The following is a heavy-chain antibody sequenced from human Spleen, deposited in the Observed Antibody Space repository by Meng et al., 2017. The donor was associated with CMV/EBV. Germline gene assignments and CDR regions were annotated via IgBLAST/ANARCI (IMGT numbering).Heavy chain of an antibody. CDR1: AVAFSRNY. CDR3: ARDYDSSGFLFDL. J-gene: IGHJ2*01. Sequence: AACAVAFSRNYKICFLLHPGRELVWVSSIINSRSSISYSDSVKGRFTISGANAKNSLYLQMTSLRAEDTAVYYCARDYDSSGFLFDLWGRGTLVTVSS. D-gene: IGHD3-22*01. V-gene: IGHV3-21*01. CDR2: IINSRSSI.